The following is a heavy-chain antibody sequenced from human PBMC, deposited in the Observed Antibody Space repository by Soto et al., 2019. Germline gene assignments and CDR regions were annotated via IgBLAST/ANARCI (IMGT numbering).Heavy chain of an antibody. CDR2: IDPSDSYT. CDR1: GYSFTSYW. V-gene: IGHV5-10-1*01. D-gene: IGHD3-3*01. CDR3: ARRYYDFWSGYGSFDP. J-gene: IGHJ5*02. Sequence: PGESLKISCKGSGYSFTSYWISWVRQMPGKGLEWMGRIDPSDSYTNYSPSFQGHVTISADKSISTAYLQWSSLKASDTAMYYCARRYYDFWSGYGSFDPWGQGTLVTVSS.